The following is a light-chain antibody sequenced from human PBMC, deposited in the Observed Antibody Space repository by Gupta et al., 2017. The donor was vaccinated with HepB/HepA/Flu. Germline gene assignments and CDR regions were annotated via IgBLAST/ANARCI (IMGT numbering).Light chain of an antibody. Sequence: EIVLTQSPGTLSLSPGERATLSCRASQSVSSSYLAWYQQKFGQAPRLLIYGASSRATGIPDRFSGSGSGTDFTLTISRLESEDFAVYYCQQDCSSPCSFGQGTKMEIK. CDR2: GAS. CDR3: QQDCSSPCS. V-gene: IGKV3-20*01. J-gene: IGKJ2*04. CDR1: QSVSSSY.